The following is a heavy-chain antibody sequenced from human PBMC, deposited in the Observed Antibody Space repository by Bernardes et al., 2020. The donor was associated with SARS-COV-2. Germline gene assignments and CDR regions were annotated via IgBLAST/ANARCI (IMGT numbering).Heavy chain of an antibody. CDR1: GYTLTDLP. J-gene: IGHJ3*02. Sequence: ASVKVSCKVSGYTLTDLPMHWVRQAPGKGLEWMGGFDPEDGETIYAQRFQGRVTMTEDTSTDTAYMELSSLRSEDTAVYYCATPATGGRGRDPDALDIWGQGTKVTVSS. CDR3: ATPATGGRGRDPDALDI. D-gene: IGHD7-27*01. CDR2: FDPEDGET. V-gene: IGHV1-24*01.